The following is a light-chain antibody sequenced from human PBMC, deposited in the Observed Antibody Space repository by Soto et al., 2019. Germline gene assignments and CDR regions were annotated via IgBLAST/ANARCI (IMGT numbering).Light chain of an antibody. V-gene: IGKV3-11*01. CDR3: QQRSNWPPET. Sequence: EIVLTQSPGTLSLSPGDRATLSCRASQSVSSYLAWYQQKPGQAPRLLIYDASNRATGIPARFSGSGSGTDFTLTISSLEPEDFAVYYCQQRSNWPPETFGQGTKVDIK. CDR2: DAS. CDR1: QSVSSY. J-gene: IGKJ1*01.